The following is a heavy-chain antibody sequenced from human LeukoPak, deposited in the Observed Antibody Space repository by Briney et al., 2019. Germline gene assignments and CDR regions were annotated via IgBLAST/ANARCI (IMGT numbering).Heavy chain of an antibody. Sequence: SETLSLTCTVSGASISYNYWSWIRQPPGMGLEWLGYICCGGSTNYNPSLSSRVTISEDTSKNQFSLSLSSVTAADTAVYYCARHPPGSANGWHSLDFWGQGALVTVSS. J-gene: IGHJ4*02. CDR3: ARHPPGSANGWHSLDF. CDR1: GASISYNY. CDR2: ICCGGST. V-gene: IGHV4-59*08. D-gene: IGHD6-19*01.